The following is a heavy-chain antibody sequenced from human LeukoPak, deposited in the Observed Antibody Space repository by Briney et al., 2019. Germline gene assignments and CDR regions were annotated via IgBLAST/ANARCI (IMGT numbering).Heavy chain of an antibody. D-gene: IGHD3-3*01. J-gene: IGHJ4*02. CDR1: GYTFTTYG. Sequence: ASVKVSCKASGYTFTTYGISWVRQAPGQGLEWMGWISTYNGNTHYAQKFQGRVTMTTDTSTSTAYMELRSLRSDDTAVYYCARRTYYDFWSGYNFDYWGQGTLVTVSS. CDR2: ISTYNGNT. V-gene: IGHV1-18*01. CDR3: ARRTYYDFWSGYNFDY.